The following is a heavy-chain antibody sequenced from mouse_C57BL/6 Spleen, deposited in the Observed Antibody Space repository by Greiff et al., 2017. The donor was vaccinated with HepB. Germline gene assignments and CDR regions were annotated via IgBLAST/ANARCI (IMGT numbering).Heavy chain of an antibody. J-gene: IGHJ2*01. V-gene: IGHV5-4*01. CDR2: ISDGGSYT. Sequence: EVKLMESGGGLVKPGGSLKLSCAASGFTFSSDAMSWVRQTPEKRLEWVATISDGGSYTYYPDNVKGRFTISRDNAKNNLDLQMSHLKSEDTAMYYCARDCSGNYEDYFDYWGQGTTLTVSS. CDR1: GFTFSSDA. CDR3: ARDCSGNYEDYFDY. D-gene: IGHD2-1*01.